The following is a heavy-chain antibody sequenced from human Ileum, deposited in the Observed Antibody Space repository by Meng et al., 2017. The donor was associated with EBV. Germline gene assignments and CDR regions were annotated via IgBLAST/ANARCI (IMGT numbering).Heavy chain of an antibody. CDR2: ISSSSNII. CDR1: GLTFSDSS. Sequence: QAVEAGGDLVKPGGSLRLSCAASGLTFSDSSMTWIRQAPGKGLEWIAFISSSSNIIYYTDSVKGRFTVSRDNAKNSLFLQMNSLRAEDTAVYFCARGRSWFDPWGQGTLVTVSS. J-gene: IGHJ5*02. V-gene: IGHV3-11*01. CDR3: ARGRSWFDP.